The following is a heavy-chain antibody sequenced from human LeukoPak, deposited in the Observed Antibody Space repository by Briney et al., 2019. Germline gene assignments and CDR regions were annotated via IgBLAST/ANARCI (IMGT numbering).Heavy chain of an antibody. CDR3: AVSGRYYGY. CDR2: ISGGGST. D-gene: IGHD1-26*01. CDR1: GFTVSSNY. J-gene: IGHJ4*02. Sequence: PGGSLRLSCAASGFTVSSNYMSWVRQAPGKGLEWVSAISGGGSTYYADSVKGRFTISRDNSKNTLSLQMNSLRGEDTAIYYCAVSGRYYGYWGQGTLVTVSS. V-gene: IGHV3-53*01.